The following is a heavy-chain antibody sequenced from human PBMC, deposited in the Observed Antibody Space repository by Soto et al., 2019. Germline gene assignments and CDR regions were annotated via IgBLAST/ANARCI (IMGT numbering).Heavy chain of an antibody. CDR3: ARAVAAVTIVPYYYGMGV. CDR2: ISSSSSYI. J-gene: IGHJ6*04. D-gene: IGHD4-17*01. Sequence: GGSLRLSCAASGFTFSSYSMNWVRQAPGKGLEWVSSISSSSSYIYYADSVKGRFTISRDNAKNSLYLQINSLSAEDTAVYSCARAVAAVTIVPYYYGMGVWGRGTTLTVSS. V-gene: IGHV3-21*01. CDR1: GFTFSSYS.